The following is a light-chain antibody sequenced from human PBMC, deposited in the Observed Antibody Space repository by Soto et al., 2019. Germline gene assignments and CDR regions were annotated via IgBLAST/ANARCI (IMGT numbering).Light chain of an antibody. Sequence: DIVMTQSPDSLAVSLGERATINCKSSQSVLYSSNNKNYLAWYQQKPEQPPKLLIYWASTRESGVPDRFSGSGSGTDLTLTISSLQAEDVAVYYCQQYYTTPRTFGQGTRVEIK. CDR1: QSVLYSSNNKNY. V-gene: IGKV4-1*01. J-gene: IGKJ1*01. CDR2: WAS. CDR3: QQYYTTPRT.